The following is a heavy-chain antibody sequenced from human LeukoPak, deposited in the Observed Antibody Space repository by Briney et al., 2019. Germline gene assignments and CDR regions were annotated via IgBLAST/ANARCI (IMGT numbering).Heavy chain of an antibody. J-gene: IGHJ4*02. CDR1: GFTFSSYS. CDR3: ARGNYDFWSGYYSKLDY. V-gene: IGHV3-48*01. Sequence: GGSLRLSCAASGFTFSSYSMNWVRQAPGKGLEWVSYISSSSSTIYYADSVKGRFTISRDNAKNSLYLQMNSLRAEDTAVYYCARGNYDFWSGYYSKLDYWGQGTLVTVSS. D-gene: IGHD3-3*01. CDR2: ISSSSSTI.